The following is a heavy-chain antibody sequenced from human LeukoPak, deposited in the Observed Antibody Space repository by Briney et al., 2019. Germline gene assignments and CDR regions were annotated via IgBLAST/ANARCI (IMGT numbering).Heavy chain of an antibody. CDR1: GFTFSSYR. CDR3: AREIYGWGTYPFDS. Sequence: PGGSLRLSCAASGFTFSSYRMNWVRQAPGKGLEWVSSISTASDSIYYADSVKGRFTISRDNARNSLYLQMSSLRVEDTAVYYCAREIYGWGTYPFDSWGQGTLVTVSS. V-gene: IGHV3-21*01. J-gene: IGHJ4*02. CDR2: ISTASDSI. D-gene: IGHD3-10*01.